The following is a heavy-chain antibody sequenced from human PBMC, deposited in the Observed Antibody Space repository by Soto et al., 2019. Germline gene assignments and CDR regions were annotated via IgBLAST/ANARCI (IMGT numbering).Heavy chain of an antibody. D-gene: IGHD1-26*01. Sequence: EVQLVESGGGLVQPGGSLRLSCAASGFTFSSYSMNWVRQAPGKGLEWVSYISSSSSILYYADSVKGRFTISRDNAKKSLYLQMNSLRAEDTAVYYCARVVISGSYLDYWGQGTLVTVSS. CDR1: GFTFSSYS. J-gene: IGHJ4*02. CDR2: ISSSSSIL. V-gene: IGHV3-48*01. CDR3: ARVVISGSYLDY.